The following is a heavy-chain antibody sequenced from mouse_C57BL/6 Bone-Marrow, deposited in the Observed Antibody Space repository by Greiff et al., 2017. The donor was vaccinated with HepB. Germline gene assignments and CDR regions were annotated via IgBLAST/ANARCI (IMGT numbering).Heavy chain of an antibody. V-gene: IGHV1-63*01. J-gene: IGHJ2*01. CDR1: GYTFTNYW. Sequence: QVHVKQSGAELVRPGTSVKMSCKASGYTFTNYWIGWAKQRPGHGLEWIGDIYPGGGYTNYNEKFKGKATLTADKSSSTAYMQFSSLTSEDSAIYYCARNPYGSSLYYFDYWGQGTTLTVSS. CDR2: IYPGGGYT. D-gene: IGHD1-1*01. CDR3: ARNPYGSSLYYFDY.